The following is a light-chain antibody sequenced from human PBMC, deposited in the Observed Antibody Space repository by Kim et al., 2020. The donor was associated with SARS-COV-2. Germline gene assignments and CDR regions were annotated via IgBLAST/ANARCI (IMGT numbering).Light chain of an antibody. J-gene: IGLJ3*02. CDR3: SSYTSSSTL. V-gene: IGLV2-14*04. Sequence: PRQSFTISCTGTSSDVGGYNYVSWYQQHPGKAPKLMIYDVSKRPSGVSNRFSGPKSGTTASLTISGLQAEDEADYYCSSYTSSSTLFGGGTQLTVL. CDR2: DVS. CDR1: SSDVGGYNY.